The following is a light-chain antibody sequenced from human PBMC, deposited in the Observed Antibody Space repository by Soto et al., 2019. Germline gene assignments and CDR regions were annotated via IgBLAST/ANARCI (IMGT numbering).Light chain of an antibody. J-gene: IGLJ2*01. CDR1: SSDVGDYNY. V-gene: IGLV2-8*01. Sequence: QSALTQPPSASGSPGQSVTISCTATSSDVGDYNYVSWYQQHPGKAPKLMIYEVTKRPSGVPDRFAGSKSGNTASLTVSGLKAEDEADYYCSSQAGSDVVFGGGTKLTVL. CDR3: SSQAGSDVV. CDR2: EVT.